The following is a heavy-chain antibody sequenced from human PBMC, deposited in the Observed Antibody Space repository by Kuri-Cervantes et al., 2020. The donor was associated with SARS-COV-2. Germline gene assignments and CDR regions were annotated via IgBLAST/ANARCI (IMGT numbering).Heavy chain of an antibody. CDR3: ARHGGQTNWGKGDY. J-gene: IGHJ4*02. Sequence: ETLSLTCTVSGGSISSSSYYWGWIRQPPGKGLEWIGSIYHSGSTYYNPSLKSRVTISVDTSKNQFSLKLSSVTAADTAVYYCARHGGQTNWGKGDYWGQGTLVTVSS. V-gene: IGHV4-39*01. CDR1: GGSISSSSYY. CDR2: IYHSGST. D-gene: IGHD7-27*01.